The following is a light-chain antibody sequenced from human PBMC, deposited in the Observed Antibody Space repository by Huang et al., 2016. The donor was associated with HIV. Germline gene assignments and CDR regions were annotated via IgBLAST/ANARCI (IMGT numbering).Light chain of an antibody. CDR1: QNINTH. Sequence: EIVLTQSPATLSFFPGQRVSLSCRASQNINTHLAWYQQRPGQPPRLLIHDASSRGPGVAARVSGSGSGTDFTLTISSLESEDFATYYCQQRVNGLTFGGGTKV. CDR3: QQRVNGLT. J-gene: IGKJ4*01. CDR2: DAS. V-gene: IGKV3-11*01.